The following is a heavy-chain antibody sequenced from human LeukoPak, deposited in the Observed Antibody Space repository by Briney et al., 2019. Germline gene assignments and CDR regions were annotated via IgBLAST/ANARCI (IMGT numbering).Heavy chain of an antibody. Sequence: GESLKISCQGSGYTFTNYWIGWVRQMPGKGLEWVAFIYPGDSDTRYSPSFQGQVTISVDESISTAYLQWSFLKASDTAIYYCATTDISMSTDFDHWGQGTLVTVSS. V-gene: IGHV5-51*01. J-gene: IGHJ4*02. CDR2: IYPGDSDT. CDR1: GYTFTNYW. CDR3: ATTDISMSTDFDH. D-gene: IGHD5/OR15-5a*01.